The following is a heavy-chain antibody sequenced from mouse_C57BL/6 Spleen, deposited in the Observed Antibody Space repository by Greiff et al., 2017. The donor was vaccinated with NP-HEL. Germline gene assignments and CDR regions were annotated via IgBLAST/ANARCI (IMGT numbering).Heavy chain of an antibody. CDR1: GYTFTSYW. J-gene: IGHJ3*01. CDR2: IDPSDRYT. V-gene: IGHV1-50*01. Sequence: QVHVKQSGAELVKPGASVKLSCKASGYTFTSYWMQWVKQRPGQGLEWIGEIDPSDRYTNYNQKFKGKATLTVDTSSSTAYMQLSSLTSEDSAVYYCARSITTVEPFAYWGQGTLVTVSA. CDR3: ARSITTVEPFAY. D-gene: IGHD1-1*01.